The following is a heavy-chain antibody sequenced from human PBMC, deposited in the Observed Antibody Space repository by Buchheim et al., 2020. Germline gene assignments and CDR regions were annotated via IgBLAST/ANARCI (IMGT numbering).Heavy chain of an antibody. J-gene: IGHJ6*02. CDR1: GGSFSGYY. Sequence: QVQLQQWGAGLLKPSETLSLTCAVYGGSFSGYYWSWIRRPPGKGLEWIGEINHSGSTNYNPSLKSRFTISLDTSKNQFPCKQSAVTAADTAVYYCARGKVVRAKLSGMDVWGQGTT. V-gene: IGHV4-34*01. CDR2: INHSGST. CDR3: ARGKVVRAKLSGMDV. D-gene: IGHD3-10*02.